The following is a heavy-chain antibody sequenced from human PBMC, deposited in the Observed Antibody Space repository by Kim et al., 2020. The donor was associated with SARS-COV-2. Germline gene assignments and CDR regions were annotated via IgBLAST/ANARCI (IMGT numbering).Heavy chain of an antibody. D-gene: IGHD4-17*01. CDR3: ARDRPVTDDAFDI. V-gene: IGHV3-33*01. Sequence: GGSLRLSCAASGFTFSSYGMHWVRQAPGKGLEWLAVIWYDGSNKYYADSVKGRFTISRDNSKNTLYLQMNSLRAEDTAVYYCARDRPVTDDAFDIWGQGTMVTVSS. J-gene: IGHJ3*02. CDR1: GFTFSSYG. CDR2: IWYDGSNK.